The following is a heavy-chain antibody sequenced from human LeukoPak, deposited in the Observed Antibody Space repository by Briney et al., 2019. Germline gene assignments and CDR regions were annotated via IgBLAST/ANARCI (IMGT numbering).Heavy chain of an antibody. D-gene: IGHD3-22*01. V-gene: IGHV4-59*01. CDR2: IYYSGST. J-gene: IGHJ4*02. CDR3: ARSIRYYYDSSGYYQLDY. Sequence: SETLSLTCTVSGGSISSYYWSWIRQPPGKGLEWIGYIYYSGSTNYNLSLKSRVTISVDTSKNQFSLKLSSVTAADTAVYYCARSIRYYYDSSGYYQLDYWGQGTLVTVSS. CDR1: GGSISSYY.